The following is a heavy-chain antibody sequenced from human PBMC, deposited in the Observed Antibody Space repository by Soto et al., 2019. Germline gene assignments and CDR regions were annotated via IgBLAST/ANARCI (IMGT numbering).Heavy chain of an antibody. CDR3: AREDYGDYGGYFDY. CDR2: TCHSGNP. CDR1: SRSIGSGGCS. J-gene: IGHJ4*02. V-gene: IGHV4-30-2*01. Sequence: TLSLTCTPGSRSIGSGGCSWTLIWKPPGRGLEWIGNTCHSGNPYYNPSLKSRVTISVDGSKNQFSLKVSSVTAADTAVYYCAREDYGDYGGYFDYWGQGSLVTVSS. D-gene: IGHD4-17*01.